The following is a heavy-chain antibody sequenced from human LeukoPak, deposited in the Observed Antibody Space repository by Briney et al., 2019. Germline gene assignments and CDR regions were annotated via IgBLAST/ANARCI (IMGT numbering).Heavy chain of an antibody. CDR2: ISTYNGNT. V-gene: IGHV1-18*01. CDR3: AKSPNYYDSSGYSDY. J-gene: IGHJ4*02. Sequence: GASVKVSCKASGYTFTSYGISWVRQAPGQGLGWMGWISTYNGNTNYSQKLQGRVTMTTDTSTNTAYMELRSLRSDDTAVYYCAKSPNYYDSSGYSDYWGQGTLVTVSP. D-gene: IGHD3-22*01. CDR1: GYTFTSYG.